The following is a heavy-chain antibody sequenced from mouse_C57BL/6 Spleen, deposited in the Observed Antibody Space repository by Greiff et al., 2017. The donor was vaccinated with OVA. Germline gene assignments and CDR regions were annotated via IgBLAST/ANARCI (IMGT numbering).Heavy chain of an antibody. J-gene: IGHJ2*01. V-gene: IGHV1-64*01. CDR3: ARAVYYGSSYLDY. Sequence: VQLQQPGAELVKPGASVKLSCKASGYTFTSYWMHWVKQRPGQGLEWIGMIHPNSGSTNYNEKFKSKATLTVDKSSSTAYMQLSSLTSEDSAVYYCARAVYYGSSYLDYWGQGTTLTVSS. CDR2: IHPNSGST. CDR1: GYTFTSYW. D-gene: IGHD1-1*01.